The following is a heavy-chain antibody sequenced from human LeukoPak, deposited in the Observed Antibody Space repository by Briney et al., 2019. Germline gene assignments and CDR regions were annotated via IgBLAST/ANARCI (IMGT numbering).Heavy chain of an antibody. Sequence: SETLSLTCTVSGGSISSSSYYWGWIRQPPGKGLEWIGSIYYSGSTYYNLSLKSRVTISVDTSKNQFSLKLSSVTAADTAVYFCARGGDGYPVDYWGQGTLVTVSS. J-gene: IGHJ4*02. CDR1: GGSISSSSYY. CDR2: IYYSGST. V-gene: IGHV4-39*07. CDR3: ARGGDGYPVDY. D-gene: IGHD5-24*01.